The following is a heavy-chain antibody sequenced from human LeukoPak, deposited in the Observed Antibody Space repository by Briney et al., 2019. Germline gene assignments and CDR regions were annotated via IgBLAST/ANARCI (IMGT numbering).Heavy chain of an antibody. Sequence: PGGSLRLSCAASGFTFSSYAMHWVRQAPGKGLEWVAVISYDGSNKYYADSVKGRFTLSRDNSKNTLYLQMNSLRAEDTAVYYCARNLDAFDIWGQGTMVTVSS. CDR2: ISYDGSNK. J-gene: IGHJ3*02. CDR1: GFTFSSYA. V-gene: IGHV3-30-3*01. CDR3: ARNLDAFDI.